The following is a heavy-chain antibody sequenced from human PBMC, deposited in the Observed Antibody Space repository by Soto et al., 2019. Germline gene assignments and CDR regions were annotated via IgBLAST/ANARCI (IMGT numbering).Heavy chain of an antibody. CDR1: GGSISSNY. CDR3: ARYRREAVAGYTLDN. D-gene: IGHD6-13*01. Sequence: SETLSLTCTVSGGSISSNYWTWIRQPPGKGLEWIGYVYNSGSTDYNPSLKSRVTISEDTSKSQFSLKVNSMTAADTAVYYCARYRREAVAGYTLDNWGQGILVTVSS. CDR2: VYNSGST. V-gene: IGHV4-59*01. J-gene: IGHJ4*02.